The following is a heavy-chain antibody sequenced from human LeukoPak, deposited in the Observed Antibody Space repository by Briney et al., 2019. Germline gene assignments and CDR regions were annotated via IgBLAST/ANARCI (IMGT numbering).Heavy chain of an antibody. Sequence: PGGSLRLSCVASGYTFSSHGMTWVRQAPGKGRGWVAKIKGPGDKPYYSETVKGRFTISRDNSKTTVYLQMNSLRAEDTAIYYCAKVTVCFGCYFDYWGQGNLVTVSS. CDR1: GYTFSSHG. J-gene: IGHJ4*02. V-gene: IGHV3-23*01. D-gene: IGHD3-10*02. CDR3: AKVTVCFGCYFDY. CDR2: IKGPGDKP.